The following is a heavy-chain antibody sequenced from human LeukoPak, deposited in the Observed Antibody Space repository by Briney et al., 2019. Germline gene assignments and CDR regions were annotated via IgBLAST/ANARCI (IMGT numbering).Heavy chain of an antibody. V-gene: IGHV3-53*04. CDR2: IYSGGST. J-gene: IGHJ4*02. Sequence: ESLRLSCAASVFTVSSNSMSWVRQAPGKGLEWVSVIYSGGSTSYADAVRGRFTISRHNSENTLYLQMNSLRVEDTAVYYCARGGELSDFDYWGQGTLVTVSS. CDR3: ARGGELSDFDY. D-gene: IGHD3-16*02. CDR1: VFTVSSNS.